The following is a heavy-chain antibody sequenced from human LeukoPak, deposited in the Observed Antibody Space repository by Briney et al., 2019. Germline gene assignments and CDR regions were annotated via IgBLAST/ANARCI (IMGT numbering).Heavy chain of an antibody. CDR2: ISYSGNT. CDR3: ARGVGSGYTDY. D-gene: IGHD3-22*01. CDR1: GFTFDDYG. V-gene: IGHV4-59*01. Sequence: GSLRLSCAASGFTFDDYGMSWVRQAPGKGLEWIGFISYSGNTNYNPSLKSRVTISLDTSKNQFSLKLISVTAADTAVYYCARGVGSGYTDYWGQGALVTVSS. J-gene: IGHJ4*02.